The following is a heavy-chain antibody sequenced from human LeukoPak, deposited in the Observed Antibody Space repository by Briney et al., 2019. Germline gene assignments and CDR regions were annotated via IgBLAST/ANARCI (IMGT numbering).Heavy chain of an antibody. CDR1: GFTFSSYG. CDR2: ILSDGSKE. Sequence: PGGSLRLSCAASGFTFSSYGMHWVRQAPGKGLEWVAVILSDGSKEFYTDSVKGRFTISRDNSKNTLYLQMNSLSAEDTAVYYCARFSGWPTNYFDYWGQGTLVTVSS. D-gene: IGHD6-19*01. V-gene: IGHV3-33*01. CDR3: ARFSGWPTNYFDY. J-gene: IGHJ4*02.